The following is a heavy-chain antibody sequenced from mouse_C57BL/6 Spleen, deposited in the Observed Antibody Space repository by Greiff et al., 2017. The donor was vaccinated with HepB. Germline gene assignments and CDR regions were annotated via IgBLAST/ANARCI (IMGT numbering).Heavy chain of an antibody. CDR2: ISDGGSYT. V-gene: IGHV5-4*01. D-gene: IGHD1-1*01. CDR3: ARGDIYITTVVATYFDY. CDR1: GFTFSSYA. Sequence: VQLKESGGGLVKPGGSLKLSCAASGFTFSSYAMSWVRQTPEKRLEWVATISDGGSYTYYPDNVKGRFTISRDNAKNNLYLQMSHLKSEDTAMYYCARGDIYITTVVATYFDYWGQGTTLTVSS. J-gene: IGHJ2*01.